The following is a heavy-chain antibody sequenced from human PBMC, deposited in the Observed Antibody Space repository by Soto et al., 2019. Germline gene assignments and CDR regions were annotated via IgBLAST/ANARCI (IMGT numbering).Heavy chain of an antibody. V-gene: IGHV4-38-2*02. CDR2: IYQSGST. CDR1: GYSISSGYY. CDR3: ARELPGEESIDY. D-gene: IGHD2-21*01. J-gene: IGHJ4*02. Sequence: ETLSLTCAVSGYSISSGYYWGWIRQPPGKGLEWIGNIYQSGSTYYHPSLKSRVTISVDTSKNQFSLKLTSLAAADTAVYYCARELPGEESIDYWGQGTLVTVSS.